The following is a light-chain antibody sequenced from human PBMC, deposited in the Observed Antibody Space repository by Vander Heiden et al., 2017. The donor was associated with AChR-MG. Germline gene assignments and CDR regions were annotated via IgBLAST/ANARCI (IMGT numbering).Light chain of an antibody. J-gene: IGKJ4*01. V-gene: IGKV3-11*01. CDR1: QSVSSY. Sequence: EIVLTQSPATLSLSPGERATLPCRASQSVSSYLAWYQQKPGQAPRLLIYDASNRATGIPARFSGSGSGTDFTLTISSLEPEDFAVYYCQQRSNGPPLTFGGGTKVEIK. CDR2: DAS. CDR3: QQRSNGPPLT.